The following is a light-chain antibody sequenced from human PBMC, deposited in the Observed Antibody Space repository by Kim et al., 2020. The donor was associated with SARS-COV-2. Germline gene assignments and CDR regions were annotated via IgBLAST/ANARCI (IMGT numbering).Light chain of an antibody. CDR3: QQYISPPFA. CDR1: RSILSTSNTKNY. Sequence: ATINCKSTRSILSTSNTKNYLAWYQRRPGQPPGLLIYWASIRQYGVPDRFSASGSGTDFSLNISSLQPEDVAVYYCQQYISPPFAFGPGTKVDIK. V-gene: IGKV4-1*01. CDR2: WAS. J-gene: IGKJ3*01.